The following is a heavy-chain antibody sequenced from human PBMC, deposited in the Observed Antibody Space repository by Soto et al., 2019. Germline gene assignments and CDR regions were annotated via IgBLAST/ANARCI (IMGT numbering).Heavy chain of an antibody. CDR1: GFTFSNYG. CDR3: ARDGDVNTGFGKDY. D-gene: IGHD3-16*01. J-gene: IGHJ4*02. Sequence: GGSLRLSCAASGFTFSNYGMHWVLQAPGKGLEWVAFIWYDGGNKYYAESVKGRFTISRDNSKNTLYLQMNSLRAEDTAVYYCARDGDVNTGFGKDYWGQGTLVTVSS. CDR2: IWYDGGNK. V-gene: IGHV3-33*01.